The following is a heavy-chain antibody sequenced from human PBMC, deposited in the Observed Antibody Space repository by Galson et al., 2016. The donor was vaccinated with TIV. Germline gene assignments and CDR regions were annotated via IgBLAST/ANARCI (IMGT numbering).Heavy chain of an antibody. CDR3: ARDRGVMDTGFDI. CDR2: TYYRSEWYT. CDR1: GDSVFSNRAA. J-gene: IGHJ4*02. V-gene: IGHV6-1*01. D-gene: IGHD5-18*01. Sequence: CAISGDSVFSNRAAWNWIRQSPLRGLEWLGKTYYRSEWYTEYAESVKSRISINPDTSNNQVSLQLNFVTPEDTALYFCARDRGVMDTGFDIWGQGALVTVSS.